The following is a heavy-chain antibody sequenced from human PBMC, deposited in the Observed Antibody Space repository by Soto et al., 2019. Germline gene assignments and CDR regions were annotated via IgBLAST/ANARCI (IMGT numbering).Heavy chain of an antibody. Sequence: GESLKISCKGSGYSFTSYWIGWVRQMPGKGLEWMGIIYPGDSDTRYSPSFQGQVTISADKSISTAYLQWSSLKASDTAVYYCAGHIPDYYDSSGYYFNDAFDIWGQGTMVTVSS. J-gene: IGHJ3*02. D-gene: IGHD3-22*01. CDR3: AGHIPDYYDSSGYYFNDAFDI. CDR2: IYPGDSDT. V-gene: IGHV5-51*01. CDR1: GYSFTSYW.